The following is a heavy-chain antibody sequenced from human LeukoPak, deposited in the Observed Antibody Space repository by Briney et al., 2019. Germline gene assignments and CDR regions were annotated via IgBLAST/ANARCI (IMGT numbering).Heavy chain of an antibody. D-gene: IGHD2-2*01. CDR3: ARDRGVPAANSWFDP. J-gene: IGHJ5*02. CDR2: IIPIFGTA. CDR1: GGTFSSYA. Sequence: GASVKVSCKASGGTFSSYAISWVRQAPGQGLEWMGGIIPIFGTANYAQKFQGRVTITADESTSTAYMELSSLRSEDTAVYYCARDRGVPAANSWFDPWGQGTLVTVSS. V-gene: IGHV1-69*13.